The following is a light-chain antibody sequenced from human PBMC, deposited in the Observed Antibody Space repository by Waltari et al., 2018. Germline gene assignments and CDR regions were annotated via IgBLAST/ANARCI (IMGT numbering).Light chain of an antibody. CDR2: DIS. Sequence: DIVLTQSPATLSLSPGDRATLSCRASQSVTHYLAWYQQKPGQAPRLLIYDISTRATAIPARFNGSGSGTDFTLTISSLEPEDFAVYYCLQRDRWLTFGGGTKVEIK. J-gene: IGKJ4*01. V-gene: IGKV3-11*01. CDR1: QSVTHY. CDR3: LQRDRWLT.